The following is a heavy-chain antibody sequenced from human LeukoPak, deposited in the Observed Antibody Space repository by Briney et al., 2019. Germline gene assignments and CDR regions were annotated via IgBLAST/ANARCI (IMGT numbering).Heavy chain of an antibody. Sequence: ASVKVSCKASGYTFTGYYMHWVRQAPGQGLEWMGWINPNSGGTNYAQKFQGRVTMTRDTSISTAYMELSRLRSDDTAVYYCARLKITMVRGVITTYYFDYWGQGTLVTVSS. V-gene: IGHV1-2*02. J-gene: IGHJ4*02. CDR2: INPNSGGT. D-gene: IGHD3-10*01. CDR1: GYTFTGYY. CDR3: ARLKITMVRGVITTYYFDY.